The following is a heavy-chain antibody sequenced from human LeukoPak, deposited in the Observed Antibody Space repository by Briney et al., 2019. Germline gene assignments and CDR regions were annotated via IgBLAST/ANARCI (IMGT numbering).Heavy chain of an antibody. J-gene: IGHJ3*02. V-gene: IGHV1-46*01. D-gene: IGHD6-25*01. Sequence: GASVKVSCKASGYTFTSYYLHWVRQAPGQGLEWMGIIHPTVGDTTYAQTFQGRVTMTRDMSTGTVYIDMSSLRSEDTAVYYCARYGFSSVWQGGWHAFDIWGQGTTVTVSS. CDR2: IHPTVGDT. CDR1: GYTFTSYY. CDR3: ARYGFSSVWQGGWHAFDI.